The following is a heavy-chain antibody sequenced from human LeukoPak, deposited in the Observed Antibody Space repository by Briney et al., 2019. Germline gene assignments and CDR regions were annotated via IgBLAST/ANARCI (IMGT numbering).Heavy chain of an antibody. CDR2: IYYSGST. CDR3: ARVLSGTGDY. D-gene: IGHD6-13*01. J-gene: IGHJ4*02. Sequence: PSETLSLTCTVSGGSISSYYRSWIRQPPGKGLEWIGYIYYSGSTNYNPSLKSRVTISVDTSKNQFSLKLSSVTAADTAVYYCARVLSGTGDYWGQGTLVTVSS. V-gene: IGHV4-59*01. CDR1: GGSISSYY.